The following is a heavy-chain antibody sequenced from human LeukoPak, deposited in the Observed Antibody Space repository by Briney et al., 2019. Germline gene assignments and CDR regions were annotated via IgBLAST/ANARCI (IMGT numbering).Heavy chain of an antibody. CDR3: ARGLPFPTPFDY. D-gene: IGHD3-3*02. J-gene: IGHJ4*02. CDR1: GGTFSSYA. V-gene: IGHV1-2*02. CDR2: INPNSGGT. Sequence: ASVKVSCKASGGTFSSYAISWVRQAPGQGLEWMGWINPNSGGTNYAQKFQGRVTMTRDTSISTAYMELSRLRSDDTAVYYCARGLPFPTPFDYWGQGTLVTVSS.